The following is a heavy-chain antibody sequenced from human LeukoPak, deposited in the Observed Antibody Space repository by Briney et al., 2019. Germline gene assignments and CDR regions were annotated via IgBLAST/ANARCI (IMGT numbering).Heavy chain of an antibody. CDR3: PRGLRWTDF. D-gene: IGHD4-23*01. V-gene: IGHV3-7*01. CDR2: INQGGSDI. J-gene: IGHJ4*02. Sequence: GGSLRLSCVFSGFTFGDDWMNWVRQAPGKGLEWVSHINQGGSDIHFVDSVKGRFTISRDNAKNSLYLQMNSLRAEDTGVYYCPRGLRWTDFWGQGTLVTVSS. CDR1: GFTFGDDW.